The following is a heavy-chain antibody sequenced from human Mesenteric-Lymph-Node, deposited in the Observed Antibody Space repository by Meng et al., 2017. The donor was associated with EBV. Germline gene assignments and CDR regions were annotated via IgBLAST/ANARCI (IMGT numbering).Heavy chain of an antibody. Sequence: EPGHGRLEPSSALLLPSTVSGGSVSGDSFYWSWSRQPPGKGLEWIGFIYDSGITHYSPSLKSRVSISVDTSKNQFSLELRSMTPADTAVYYCARDRGWELLDYWGQGTLVTVSS. CDR1: GGSVSGDSFY. J-gene: IGHJ4*02. CDR3: ARDRGWELLDY. D-gene: IGHD1-26*01. CDR2: IYDSGIT. V-gene: IGHV4-61*01.